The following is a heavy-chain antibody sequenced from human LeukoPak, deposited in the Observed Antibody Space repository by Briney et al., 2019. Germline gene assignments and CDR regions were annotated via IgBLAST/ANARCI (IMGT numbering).Heavy chain of an antibody. Sequence: PGGSLRLSCAASGFTFSSYGMHWVRQAPGKGLEWVAVIWYDGSNKYYADSVKGRFTISRDNSKNTLYLQMNSLRAEDTAVYYCAKDPGNWNYRPYYFDYWGQGTLVTVSS. CDR3: AKDPGNWNYRPYYFDY. CDR1: GFTFSSYG. CDR2: IWYDGSNK. J-gene: IGHJ4*02. D-gene: IGHD1-7*01. V-gene: IGHV3-33*06.